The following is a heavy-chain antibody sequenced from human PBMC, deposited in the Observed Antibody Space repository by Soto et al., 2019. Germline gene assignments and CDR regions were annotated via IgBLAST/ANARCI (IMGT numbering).Heavy chain of an antibody. V-gene: IGHV4-30-4*01. CDR2: IYYSGST. CDR1: GGSISSGDYY. J-gene: IGHJ6*02. CDR3: ARDHVVGATRYFYYYGMDV. Sequence: QVQLQESGPGLVKPSHTLSLTCTVSGGSISSGDYYWSWIRQPPGKGLEWIGYIYYSGSTYYNPSLKSRVTISVETSKNQFSLMLSSVTAADTAVYYCARDHVVGATRYFYYYGMDVWGQGTTVTVSS. D-gene: IGHD1-26*01.